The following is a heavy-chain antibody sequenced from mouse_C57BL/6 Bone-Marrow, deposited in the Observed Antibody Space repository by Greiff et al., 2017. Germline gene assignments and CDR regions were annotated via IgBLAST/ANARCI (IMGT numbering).Heavy chain of an antibody. D-gene: IGHD2-4*01. CDR1: GYTFTSYW. CDR3: ARSYYDYDEGGNY. CDR2: IHPNSGST. J-gene: IGHJ2*01. V-gene: IGHV1-64*01. Sequence: QLQQPGAELVKPGASVKLSCKASGYTFTSYWMHWVKQRPGQGLEWIGMIHPNSGSTNYNEKFKSKATLTVDKSSSTAYMQLSSLTSEDSAVYYCARSYYDYDEGGNYWGQGTTLTVSS.